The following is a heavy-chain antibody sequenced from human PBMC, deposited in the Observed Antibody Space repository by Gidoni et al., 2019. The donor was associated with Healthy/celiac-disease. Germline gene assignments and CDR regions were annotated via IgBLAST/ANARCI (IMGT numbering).Heavy chain of an antibody. CDR3: TSHPDYGDSHPYWYFDL. J-gene: IGHJ2*01. CDR1: GFTFGAYD. CDR2: IRSKAYGGTT. Sequence: EVQLVDSRGGLVKPGRSLRLSCADSGFTFGAYDMSWFRQAPGKGLEWVGFIRSKAYGGTTEYAASVKGRFTISRDDSKSIAYLQMNSLKAEDTAVYYCTSHPDYGDSHPYWYFDLWGRGTLVTVSS. V-gene: IGHV3-49*05. D-gene: IGHD4-17*01.